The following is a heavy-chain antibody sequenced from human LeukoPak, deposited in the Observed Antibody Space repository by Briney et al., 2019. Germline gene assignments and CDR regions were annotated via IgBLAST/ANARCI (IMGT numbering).Heavy chain of an antibody. Sequence: SVKVSCKASGGTFSSYAISWVRQAPGQGLEWMGGIIPIFGTANYAQKFQGRVTITADESTSTAYMELSSLRSEDTAVYYCARAHVDTAMPIVDTARYYFDYWGQGTLVTVSS. CDR1: GGTFSSYA. CDR2: IIPIFGTA. CDR3: ARAHVDTAMPIVDTARYYFDY. J-gene: IGHJ4*02. V-gene: IGHV1-69*13. D-gene: IGHD5-18*01.